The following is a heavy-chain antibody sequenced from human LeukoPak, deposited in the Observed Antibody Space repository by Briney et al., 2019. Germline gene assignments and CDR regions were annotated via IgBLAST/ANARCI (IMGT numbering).Heavy chain of an antibody. Sequence: SQTLSLTCAISGDSVSSNNSWNWIRQSPSRGLEWLGRSYYRSKWYNDYVVSVKSRININPDTSKNQFSLHLNSVTPEDTAVYYCARGGQGDGYSADEAFDIRGQGTMVTVSS. V-gene: IGHV6-1*01. CDR1: GDSVSSNNS. CDR2: SYYRSKWYN. D-gene: IGHD5-18*01. J-gene: IGHJ3*02. CDR3: ARGGQGDGYSADEAFDI.